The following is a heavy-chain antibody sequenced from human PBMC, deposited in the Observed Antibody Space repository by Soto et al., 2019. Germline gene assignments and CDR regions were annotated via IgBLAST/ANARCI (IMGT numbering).Heavy chain of an antibody. J-gene: IGHJ4*02. Sequence: ASVKVSCKASGYTFTSYAMHWVRQAPGQRLEWMGWINAGNGNTKYSQKFQGRVTITRDTSASTAYMELSSLRSEDTAVYYCARDPGIAVAGFDYWGQGTLVTVSS. V-gene: IGHV1-3*01. CDR2: INAGNGNT. CDR3: ARDPGIAVAGFDY. D-gene: IGHD6-19*01. CDR1: GYTFTSYA.